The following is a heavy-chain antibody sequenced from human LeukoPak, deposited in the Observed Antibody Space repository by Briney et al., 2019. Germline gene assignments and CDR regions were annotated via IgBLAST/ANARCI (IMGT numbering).Heavy chain of an antibody. CDR3: ARASTGRDSPYYYYMDV. CDR1: GGSSSGYY. Sequence: SETLSLTCAGYGGSSSGYYWGGIRQPPGKGLEGIGEMNYRGSTNYNPSLKTRVTISADTSQNQYSLKVSPVTAADTAVYYCARASTGRDSPYYYYMDVWGKGTTVTVSS. J-gene: IGHJ6*03. V-gene: IGHV4-34*01. CDR2: MNYRGST. D-gene: IGHD1-1*01.